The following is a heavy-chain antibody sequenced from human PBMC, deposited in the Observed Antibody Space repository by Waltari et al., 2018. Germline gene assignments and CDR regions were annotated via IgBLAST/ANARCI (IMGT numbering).Heavy chain of an antibody. CDR3: ATISSVAIH. CDR1: GFTFSSND. CDR2: ISSTGDT. J-gene: IGHJ6*02. V-gene: IGHV3-13*01. D-gene: IGHD2-15*01. Sequence: EVQLVESGGGLVQPGGSLRLACAAAGFTFSSNDMHWVRQATGKGREWGSAISSTGDTYYAASVRGRFTISRENAQRSVYLQMNSLRAGDTALYYCATISSVAIHWGQGTTVTVSS.